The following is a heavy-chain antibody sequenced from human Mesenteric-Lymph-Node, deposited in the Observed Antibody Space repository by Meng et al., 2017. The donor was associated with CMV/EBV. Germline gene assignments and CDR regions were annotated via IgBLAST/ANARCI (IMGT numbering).Heavy chain of an antibody. CDR3: ARDRPGSNPDPNCFDY. Sequence: GFTMGGFSMNWVRQAPGKGLEWVSSISSSGVHTYYSDSVKGRFTISRDNANNLLHLQMDSLRAEDTAVYFCARDRPGSNPDPNCFDYWGQGTLVTVSS. D-gene: IGHD2-2*01. V-gene: IGHV3-21*06. CDR1: GFTMGGFS. J-gene: IGHJ4*02. CDR2: ISSSGVHT.